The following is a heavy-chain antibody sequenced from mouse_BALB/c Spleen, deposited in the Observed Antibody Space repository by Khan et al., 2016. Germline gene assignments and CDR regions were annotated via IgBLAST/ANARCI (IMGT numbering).Heavy chain of an antibody. CDR3: ARHYGSSYGGAMDY. V-gene: IGHV3-6*02. J-gene: IGHJ4*01. CDR1: GYSITSGYY. CDR2: ISYDGSN. Sequence: EVQLQESGPGLVKPSQSLSLTCSVTGYSITSGYYWNWIRQFPGNKLEWMGYISYDGSNNYNPSLKHRISITRDTSKNQFFLKMNSVTTEDTATYYCARHYGSSYGGAMDYWGQGTSVTVSS. D-gene: IGHD1-1*01.